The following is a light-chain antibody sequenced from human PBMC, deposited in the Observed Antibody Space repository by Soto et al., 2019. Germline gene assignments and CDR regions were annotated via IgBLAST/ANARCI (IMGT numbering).Light chain of an antibody. CDR3: QQYHIYSWT. J-gene: IGKJ1*01. Sequence: DLQMTQSPSTPSASVGDRVTITCRASQDIGTWLAWYQQKPEKAPKVLIYRASHLESGVPSRFSASGSGTEFSLTINSLQADDFATYYCQQYHIYSWTFGQGTKVDIK. CDR2: RAS. V-gene: IGKV1-5*03. CDR1: QDIGTW.